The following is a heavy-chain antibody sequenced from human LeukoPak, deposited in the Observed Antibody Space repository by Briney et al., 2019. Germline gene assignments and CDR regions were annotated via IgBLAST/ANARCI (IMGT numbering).Heavy chain of an antibody. D-gene: IGHD3-10*01. V-gene: IGHV3-74*01. CDR3: TRGRSGANPNALDI. Sequence: PGGSLRLSCAASGFTFRSNWMHWVRQAPGKGLVWVSRIRPDVSGSNYADSVKGRFTISRDNAKNTLYLQMNGLRAEDTAIYYCTRGRSGANPNALDIWGQGTMVTVSS. J-gene: IGHJ3*02. CDR2: IRPDVSGS. CDR1: GFTFRSNW.